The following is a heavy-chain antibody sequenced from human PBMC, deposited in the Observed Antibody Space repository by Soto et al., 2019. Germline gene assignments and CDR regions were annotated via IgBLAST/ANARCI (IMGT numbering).Heavy chain of an antibody. Sequence: QVQLVQSGAELKKPGSSVKVSCEASGGSFISYSFTWVRQAPGQGLEWMGRIIPIQGKANYALKFQDRVTITADRSTRTDYMELRSLRPEDTAVYYCAKSLLFGDHAYMDVWGKGTTVTVSS. CDR1: GGSFISYS. V-gene: IGHV1-69*02. CDR3: AKSLLFGDHAYMDV. D-gene: IGHD3-16*01. CDR2: IIPIQGKA. J-gene: IGHJ6*03.